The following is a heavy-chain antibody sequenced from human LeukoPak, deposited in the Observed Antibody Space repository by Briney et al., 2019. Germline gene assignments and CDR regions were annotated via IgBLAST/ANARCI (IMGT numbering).Heavy chain of an antibody. D-gene: IGHD6-19*01. J-gene: IGHJ6*03. Sequence: GGSLRLSCAASGFTFSSYWMSWVRQAPGKGLEWVSSISSSSSYIYYADSVRGRFTISRDNAKNSLYLQMNSLRAEDTAVYYCARDRVAVAGKPSPFYYYYYYMDVWGKGTTVTVSS. CDR1: GFTFSSYW. V-gene: IGHV3-21*01. CDR2: ISSSSSYI. CDR3: ARDRVAVAGKPSPFYYYYYYMDV.